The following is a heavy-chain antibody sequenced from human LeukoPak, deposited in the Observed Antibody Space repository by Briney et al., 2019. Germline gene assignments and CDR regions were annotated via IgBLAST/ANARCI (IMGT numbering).Heavy chain of an antibody. J-gene: IGHJ4*02. CDR2: INPNSGGT. CDR3: ARDLPRDLWFGELWEFDY. Sequence: APVKVSCKASGYTFTGYYMHWVRQAPGQGLEWMGWINPNSGGTNYAQKFQGRVTMTRDTSINTAYMELSRLRSDDTAVYYCARDLPRDLWFGELWEFDYWGQGTLVTVSS. CDR1: GYTFTGYY. V-gene: IGHV1-2*02. D-gene: IGHD3-10*01.